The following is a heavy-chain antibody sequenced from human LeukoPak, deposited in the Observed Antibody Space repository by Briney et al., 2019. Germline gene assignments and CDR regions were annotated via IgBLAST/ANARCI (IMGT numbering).Heavy chain of an antibody. CDR1: GFTLSSYA. CDR2: ISYDGSNK. CDR3: ARVQWLAPQYYFDY. J-gene: IGHJ4*02. V-gene: IGHV3-30-3*01. Sequence: PGGSLRLSCAASGFTLSSYAMHWVRQAPGKGLEWVAVISYDGSNKYYADSVKGRFTISRDNSKNTLYLQMNSLRAEDTAVYYCARVQWLAPQYYFDYWGQGTLVTVSS. D-gene: IGHD6-19*01.